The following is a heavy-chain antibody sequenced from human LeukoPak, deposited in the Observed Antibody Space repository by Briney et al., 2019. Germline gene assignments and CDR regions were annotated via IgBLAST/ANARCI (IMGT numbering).Heavy chain of an antibody. CDR1: GFTFSSYS. J-gene: IGHJ4*02. Sequence: PGGSLRLSCAASGFTFSSYSMNWVRQAPGKGLEWVSYISSSSSTIYYADSVKGRFTVSRDNAKNSLSLQMTSLRAEDTAVYYCARVPGSYYVDFDYWGQGTLVTVSS. CDR2: ISSSSSTI. CDR3: ARVPGSYYVDFDY. D-gene: IGHD3-10*01. V-gene: IGHV3-48*04.